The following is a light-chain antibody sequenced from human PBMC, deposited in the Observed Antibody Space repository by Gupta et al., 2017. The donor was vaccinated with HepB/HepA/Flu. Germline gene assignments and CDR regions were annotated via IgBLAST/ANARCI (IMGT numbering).Light chain of an antibody. CDR2: DVY. CDR1: TCAVTSSHY. Sequence: QPVVTQEPSLTVSPGGTVNLTCAYSTCAVTSSHYPYWFQQKTGQAPRTVPYDVYNRHSWTPARFSGSLRGGKAALTLSGAQPEDEADYCCYLSYYGVAFFGGGTKLTVL. CDR3: YLSYYGVAF. V-gene: IGLV7-46*01. J-gene: IGLJ2*01.